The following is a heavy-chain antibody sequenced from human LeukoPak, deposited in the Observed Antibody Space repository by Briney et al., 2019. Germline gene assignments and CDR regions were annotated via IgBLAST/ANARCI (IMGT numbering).Heavy chain of an antibody. V-gene: IGHV3-74*01. CDR2: IDTDGSST. CDR1: GFTLRSYW. CDR3: ARLSVTMIVVAPYDY. J-gene: IGHJ4*02. Sequence: GGAPRLSCGASGFTLRSYWEHWVRPAPGKGGVWGSRIDTDGSSTNYADSVKGRFTISRDNAKNSLYLQMNSLRAEDTAVYYCARLSVTMIVVAPYDYWGQGTLVTVSS. D-gene: IGHD3-22*01.